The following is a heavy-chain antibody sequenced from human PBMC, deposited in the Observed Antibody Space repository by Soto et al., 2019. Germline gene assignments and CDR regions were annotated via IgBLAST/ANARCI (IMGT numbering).Heavy chain of an antibody. V-gene: IGHV4-31*03. J-gene: IGHJ4*02. CDR3: ASGQEAYKVRY. D-gene: IGHD1-1*01. CDR2: IYYTGNT. CDR1: GGSISSGGTGSY. Sequence: QVQLQESGPGLVKPSQTLSLTCTVSGGSISSGGTGSYWTWIRQLPGKGLEWIGYIYYTGNTYYTPSLRSRPTLSIDTSENQFSLKLTAATAADRAVYFCASGQEAYKVRYWGQGTLVTGS.